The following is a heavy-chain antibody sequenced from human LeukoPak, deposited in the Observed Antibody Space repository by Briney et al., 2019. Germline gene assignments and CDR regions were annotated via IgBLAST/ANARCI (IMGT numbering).Heavy chain of an antibody. CDR1: GGSISSYY. D-gene: IGHD6-25*01. J-gene: IGHJ5*02. CDR3: ARGNERRPHWFDP. V-gene: IGHV4-59*01. Sequence: MSSETLSLTCTVSGGSISSYYWSWIRQPPGKGLEWIGYIYYSGSTNYNPSLKSRVAISVDTSKNQFSLKLSSVTAADTAVYYCARGNERRPHWFDPWGQGTLVTVSS. CDR2: IYYSGST.